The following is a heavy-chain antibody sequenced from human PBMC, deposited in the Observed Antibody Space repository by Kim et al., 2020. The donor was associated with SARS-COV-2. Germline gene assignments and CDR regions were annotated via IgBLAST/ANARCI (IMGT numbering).Heavy chain of an antibody. CDR1: GFTFSNAW. J-gene: IGHJ6*02. V-gene: IGHV3-15*01. CDR3: TTVSEPAGYTWHYYYYYGMDV. Sequence: GGSLRLSCAASGFTFSNAWMSWVRQAPGKGLEWVGRIKSKTDGGKTDYAAPVKGSFTISRDDSKNTLYLQMNSLKTEDTAVYYCTTVSEPAGYTWHYYYYYGMDVWCQGTTVTVSS. CDR2: IKSKTDGGKT. D-gene: IGHD2-2*01.